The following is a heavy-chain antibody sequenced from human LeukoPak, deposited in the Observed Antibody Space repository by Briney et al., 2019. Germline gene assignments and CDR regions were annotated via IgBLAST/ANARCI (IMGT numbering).Heavy chain of an antibody. J-gene: IGHJ5*02. V-gene: IGHV1-69*06. CDR1: GGTFSSYA. CDR3: ARDYDILTGPFDP. Sequence: SVKVSCKASGGTFSSYAISWVRQAPGQGLEWMGGIIPIFGTANYAQKFRGRVTITADKSTSTAYMELSSLRSEDTAVYYCARDYDILTGPFDPWGQGTLVTVSS. CDR2: IIPIFGTA. D-gene: IGHD3-9*01.